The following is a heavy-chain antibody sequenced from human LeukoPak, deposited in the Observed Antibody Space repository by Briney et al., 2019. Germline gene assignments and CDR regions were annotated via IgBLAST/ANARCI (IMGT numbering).Heavy chain of an antibody. CDR2: FDPEDGET. J-gene: IGHJ4*02. V-gene: IGHV1-24*01. CDR1: GYTPTELS. D-gene: IGHD3-10*01. Sequence: ASVKVSCKVSGYTPTELSMHWVRQAPGKGLEWMGGFDPEDGETIYAQKFQGRVTMTEDTSTDTAYMELSSLRSEDTAVYYCATDVFVVRGVTRDYWGQGTLVTVSS. CDR3: ATDVFVVRGVTRDY.